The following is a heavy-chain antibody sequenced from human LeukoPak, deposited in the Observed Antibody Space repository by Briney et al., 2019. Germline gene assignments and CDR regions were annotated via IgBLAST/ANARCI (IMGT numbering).Heavy chain of an antibody. D-gene: IGHD6-19*01. CDR3: ARGQWLDNY. J-gene: IGHJ4*02. CDR2: INHSGST. Sequence: SETLSLTCAVYGGSFTAYYWSWIRQPPGKGLEWIGEINHSGSTNYNPSLKSRVTISVDTSKNQFSLKLSSVTAADTAVYYCARGQWLDNYWGQGTLVTVSS. V-gene: IGHV4-34*01. CDR1: GGSFTAYY.